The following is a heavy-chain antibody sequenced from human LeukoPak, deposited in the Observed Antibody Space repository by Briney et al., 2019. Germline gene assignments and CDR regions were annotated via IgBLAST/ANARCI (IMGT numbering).Heavy chain of an antibody. CDR3: AKDMRITIFGATRYYYYGMDV. CDR2: ISYDGSNK. J-gene: IGHJ6*02. Sequence: PGGSLRLSCAASGFTFSSYAMHWVRQAPGKGLEWVAVISYDGSNKYYADSVKGRFTISRDNSKNTLYLQMNSLRAEDTAVYYCAKDMRITIFGATRYYYYGMDVWGQGTTVTVSS. CDR1: GFTFSSYA. D-gene: IGHD3-3*01. V-gene: IGHV3-30-3*01.